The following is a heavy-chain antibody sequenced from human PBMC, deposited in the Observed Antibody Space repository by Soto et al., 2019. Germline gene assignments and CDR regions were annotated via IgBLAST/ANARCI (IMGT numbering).Heavy chain of an antibody. J-gene: IGHJ3*02. CDR1: GGTFSSYT. CDR3: ARDMDCSGGSCYPDAFDI. V-gene: IGHV1-18*01. D-gene: IGHD2-15*01. Sequence: ASVKVSCKASGGTFSSYTISWVRQAPGQGLEWMGWISAYNGNTNYAQKLQGRVTMTTDTSTSTAYMELRSLRSDDTAVYYCARDMDCSGGSCYPDAFDIWGQGTMVTVSS. CDR2: ISAYNGNT.